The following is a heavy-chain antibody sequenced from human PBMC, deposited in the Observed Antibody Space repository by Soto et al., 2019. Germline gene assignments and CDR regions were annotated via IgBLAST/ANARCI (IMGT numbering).Heavy chain of an antibody. Sequence: SVKVSCKASGGTFSSYAISWVRQAPGQGLEWMGGIVPIFGTANYAQKFQGRVTITADESTSTAYMELSSLRSEDTAVYYCARDEVVRGVTTYYYYGMDVWGQGTTVTVS. CDR2: IVPIFGTA. CDR1: GGTFSSYA. V-gene: IGHV1-69*13. CDR3: ARDEVVRGVTTYYYYGMDV. D-gene: IGHD3-10*01. J-gene: IGHJ6*02.